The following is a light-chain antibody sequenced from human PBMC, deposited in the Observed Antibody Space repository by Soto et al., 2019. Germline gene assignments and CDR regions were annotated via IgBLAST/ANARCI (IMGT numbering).Light chain of an antibody. V-gene: IGLV2-23*01. CDR3: CSYADRSTWV. Sequence: QSALTQPASLSGSLGQSITLSCTGTGDNIGSYDIVSWYQHLPGEAPKLIIYEGTKRPSGISNRFSGSKAGYTASLSISGLQADDAADYFCCSYADRSTWVFGGGTKLTVL. CDR1: GDNIGSYDI. J-gene: IGLJ3*02. CDR2: EGT.